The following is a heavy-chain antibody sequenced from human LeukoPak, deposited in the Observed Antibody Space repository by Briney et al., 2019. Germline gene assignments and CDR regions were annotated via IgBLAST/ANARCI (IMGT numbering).Heavy chain of an antibody. D-gene: IGHD6-13*01. CDR1: GGSISSAGYS. CDR3: ARGGAAAGTKFGY. J-gene: IGHJ4*02. Sequence: SETLSLTCAVSGGSISSAGYSWSWIRQPPGKGLEWIGYIYLSGSTYYNPSLKSRVTISIDTSKNQFSLKLSSVTAADTAVYYCARGGAAAGTKFGYWGQGTLVTVSS. V-gene: IGHV4-30-2*01. CDR2: IYLSGST.